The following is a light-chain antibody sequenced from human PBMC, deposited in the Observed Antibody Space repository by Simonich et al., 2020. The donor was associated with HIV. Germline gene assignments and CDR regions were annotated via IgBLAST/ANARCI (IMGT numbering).Light chain of an antibody. CDR1: QGISNY. V-gene: IGKV1-16*02. J-gene: IGKJ4*01. CDR2: AAS. Sequence: DIQMTHSPSSLSASVGDRVTITCRASQGISNYLAWFQQKPGKAPKSLIFAASSLQDEVPSKFSGSGSGTDFTLTITSLQPDDFATYYCQQYNSYSPTLTFGGGTKVEIK. CDR3: QQYNSYSPTLT.